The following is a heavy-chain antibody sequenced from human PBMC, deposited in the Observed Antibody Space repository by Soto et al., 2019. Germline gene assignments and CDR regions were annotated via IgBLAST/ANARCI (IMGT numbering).Heavy chain of an antibody. V-gene: IGHV1-69*08. Sequence: QVQLVQSGAEVKKPGSSVKVSCNASGGTFSSYTISWVRQAPGQGLEWMGRIIPILGIANYAQKFQGRVTITXXKXRXIAYMELSSLRSEDTAVYYCARDIVVVVAATGWFDPWGQGTLVTVSS. D-gene: IGHD2-15*01. CDR3: ARDIVVVVAATGWFDP. CDR1: GGTFSSYT. CDR2: IIPILGIA. J-gene: IGHJ5*02.